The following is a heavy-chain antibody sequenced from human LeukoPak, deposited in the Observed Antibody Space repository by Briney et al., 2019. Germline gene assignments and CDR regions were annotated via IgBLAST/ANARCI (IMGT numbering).Heavy chain of an antibody. CDR3: GTGWAVDF. V-gene: IGHV3-9*01. Sequence: GRSLRLSCAASGFTFDDYAIHWVRQAPGKGLEWVSGISRYSGNIGYADSVKGRFTISRDNSKNTLYLQMNGLRDEDTAVYYCGTGWAVDFWGQGTLVTVSS. CDR1: GFTFDDYA. CDR2: ISRYSGNI. J-gene: IGHJ4*02. D-gene: IGHD2-15*01.